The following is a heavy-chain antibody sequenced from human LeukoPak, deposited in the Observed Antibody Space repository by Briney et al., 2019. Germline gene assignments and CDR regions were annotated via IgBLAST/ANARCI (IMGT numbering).Heavy chain of an antibody. CDR3: ARGPTGDDAFDI. CDR1: GGSFSRYY. CDR2: INHSGST. V-gene: IGHV4-34*01. Sequence: SETLSLTCAVYGGSFSRYYWSWIRQPPGKGLEWIGEINHSGSTNYNPSLKSRVTISVDTSKNQFSLKLSSVTAADTAVYYCARGPTGDDAFDIWGQGTMVTVSS. D-gene: IGHD7-27*01. J-gene: IGHJ3*02.